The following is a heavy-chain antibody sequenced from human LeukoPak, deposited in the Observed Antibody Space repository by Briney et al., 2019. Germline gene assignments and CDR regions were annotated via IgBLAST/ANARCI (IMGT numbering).Heavy chain of an antibody. V-gene: IGHV4-34*01. Sequence: SETLSLTCAVSGGSFSGYYWSWIRQPPGKGLEWIGEINHSGSTNYNPSLKSRVTISVDTSKNQFSLKLGSVTAADTAVYYCAREDRGVVVITTLDAFDIWGQGTMVTVSS. D-gene: IGHD3-22*01. CDR3: AREDRGVVVITTLDAFDI. J-gene: IGHJ3*02. CDR1: GGSFSGYY. CDR2: INHSGST.